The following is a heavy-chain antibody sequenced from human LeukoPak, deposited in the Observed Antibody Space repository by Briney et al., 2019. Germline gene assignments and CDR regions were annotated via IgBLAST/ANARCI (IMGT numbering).Heavy chain of an antibody. CDR1: GGTFSSYA. CDR2: IIPIFGTA. V-gene: IGHV1-69*06. CDR3: ARDHNYDFWGPPSNAFDI. J-gene: IGHJ3*02. Sequence: SVKVSCKASGGTFSSYAISWVRQAPGQGLEWMGGIIPIFGTANYAQKFQGRVTITADKSTSTAYMELSSLRSEDTAVYYCARDHNYDFWGPPSNAFDIWGQGTMVTVSS. D-gene: IGHD3-3*01.